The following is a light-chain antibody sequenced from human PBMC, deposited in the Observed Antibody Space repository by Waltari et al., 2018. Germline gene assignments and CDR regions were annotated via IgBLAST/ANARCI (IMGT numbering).Light chain of an antibody. CDR2: DVS. Sequence: QSALTQPDSVSGSPGQSITISCTGTSSDVGGYNYVYRYQQHPGKAHKLMIYDVSNRPSGVSNRFSGSKSGNTASLTISGLQAEDEADYYCSSYTSSSTFVVFGGGTKLTVL. CDR1: SSDVGGYNY. CDR3: SSYTSSSTFVV. V-gene: IGLV2-14*03. J-gene: IGLJ2*01.